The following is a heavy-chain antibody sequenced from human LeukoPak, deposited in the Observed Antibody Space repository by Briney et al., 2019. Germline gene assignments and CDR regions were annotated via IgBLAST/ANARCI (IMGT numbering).Heavy chain of an antibody. CDR2: ISPASGAT. CDR3: LNEHGG. CDR1: GYTFTGSY. D-gene: IGHD1-1*01. J-gene: IGHJ4*02. Sequence: GVSVRVSCKASGYTFTGSYMHWVRQAPGQGFEWIGWISPASGATKYAQNFQGRVTLTTDTSITTAYMELSSLTSDDTASYYCLNEHGGWGQGTPVTVSS. V-gene: IGHV1-2*02.